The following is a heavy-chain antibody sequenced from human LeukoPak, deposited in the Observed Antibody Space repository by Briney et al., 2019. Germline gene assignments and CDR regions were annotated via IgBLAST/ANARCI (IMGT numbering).Heavy chain of an antibody. Sequence: PSETLSLTCTVSGVSISSYYWSWLRQPAGKGLEWLGRIYTSGGTNYNPSLKSRLTMSVDTSKNQFSLKLSSVTAADTAVYYCARVNYGSGVFDYWGQGSLVTVSS. CDR1: GVSISSYY. CDR3: ARVNYGSGVFDY. CDR2: IYTSGGT. V-gene: IGHV4-4*07. J-gene: IGHJ4*02. D-gene: IGHD3-10*01.